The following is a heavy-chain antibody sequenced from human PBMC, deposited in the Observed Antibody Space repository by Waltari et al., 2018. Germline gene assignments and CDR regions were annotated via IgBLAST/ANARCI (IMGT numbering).Heavy chain of an antibody. J-gene: IGHJ5*02. CDR1: GYSIRSAYY. CDR3: ARGGRADRLEYWFDP. D-gene: IGHD3-22*01. V-gene: IGHV4-38-2*02. CDR2: VFHTGST. Sequence: QVQLQESGPGLVKPSETLSLTCTVSGYSIRSAYYWGWIRQPPGKGLEWVGSVFHTGSTTYNPSLKRRVTISVGPSRDQFSLQLSSVTAADTAMYYCARGGRADRLEYWFDPWGQGTLVTVSA.